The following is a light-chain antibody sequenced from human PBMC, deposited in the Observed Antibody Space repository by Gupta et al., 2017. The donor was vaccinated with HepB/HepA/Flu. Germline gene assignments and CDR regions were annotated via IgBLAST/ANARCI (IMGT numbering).Light chain of an antibody. Sequence: HSLLPQPPSVSRAPRQPLTLSCTWRRSNVGSNFDGHWYQQLPGTAPKPLIYSNNKRPVGVPDRVSGSKSGTSASLAITGLQAEDEADYYCQSSDSSLNGYVVFGGGTKLTVL. V-gene: IGLV1-40*02. CDR3: QSSDSSLNGYVV. J-gene: IGLJ2*01. CDR1: RSNVGSNFD. CDR2: SNN.